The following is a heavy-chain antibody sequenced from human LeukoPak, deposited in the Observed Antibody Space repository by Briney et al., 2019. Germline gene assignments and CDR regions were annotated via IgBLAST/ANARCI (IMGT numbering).Heavy chain of an antibody. V-gene: IGHV1-69*04. Sequence: ASVKVSCKASGGTFSSYAISWVRQAPGQGLEWMGRIIPILGIANYAQKFQGRVTITADKSTSTAYMELSSLRSEDTAVYYCSRDEGYSSDYWGQGTLVTVSS. CDR2: IIPILGIA. CDR1: GGTFSSYA. CDR3: SRDEGYSSDY. J-gene: IGHJ4*02. D-gene: IGHD5-18*01.